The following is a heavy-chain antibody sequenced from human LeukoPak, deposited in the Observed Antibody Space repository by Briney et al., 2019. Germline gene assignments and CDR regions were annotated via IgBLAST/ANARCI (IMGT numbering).Heavy chain of an antibody. CDR1: GYIFTTHW. CDR2: IYPDDSDT. CDR3: ARHGRNSAAASDAFDI. D-gene: IGHD6-13*01. V-gene: IGHV5-51*01. Sequence: GESLKISCKASGYIFTTHWLGWVRQMPGKGLEWMGMIYPDDSDTRYNPSFQGQVTISADKSISTAYLQWSSLKASDTAMYYCARHGRNSAAASDAFDIWGQGTMVTVSS. J-gene: IGHJ3*02.